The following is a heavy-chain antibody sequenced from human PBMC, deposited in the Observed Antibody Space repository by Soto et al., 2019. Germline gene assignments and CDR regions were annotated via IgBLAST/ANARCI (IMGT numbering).Heavy chain of an antibody. D-gene: IGHD3-9*01. CDR3: ARDLDMLSPSLDY. CDR1: GFTFSSYG. Sequence: QVQLVESGGGVVQPGRSLRLSCAASGFTFSSYGMHWVRQAPGKGLEWVAVIWYDGSNKYYADSVKGRFTISRDNSKNTLYLPMNSLSAEDTAVYYCARDLDMLSPSLDYWGQGTLVTVSS. CDR2: IWYDGSNK. J-gene: IGHJ4*02. V-gene: IGHV3-33*01.